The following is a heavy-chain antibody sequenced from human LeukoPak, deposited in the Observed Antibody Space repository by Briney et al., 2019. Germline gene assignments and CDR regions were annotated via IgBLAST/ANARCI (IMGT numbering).Heavy chain of an antibody. V-gene: IGHV4-59*08. Sequence: SETLSLTCTVSGGSISSYYWSWIRQPPGKGLEWIAYISDIGSINYNPSLKGRVTISLDTSKNQFSLELSSVTAADTAVYYCAGHHPRNTVDFWGQGTLVTVSS. CDR3: AGHHPRNTVDF. J-gene: IGHJ4*02. CDR2: ISDIGSI. CDR1: GGSISSYY. D-gene: IGHD2-8*02.